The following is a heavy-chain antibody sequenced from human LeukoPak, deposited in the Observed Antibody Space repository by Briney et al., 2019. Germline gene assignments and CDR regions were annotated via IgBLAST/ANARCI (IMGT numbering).Heavy chain of an antibody. CDR3: AKDIEGLGIGTISGRHRYFDL. CDR1: GFTFNTYA. D-gene: IGHD3-3*01. Sequence: QTGGSLRLSCAASGFTFNTYAMTWVHQAPGKGLEWVSGISGNGETTYYADSVKGRFFISRDTSKNTLYLQMHSLRAEDTAVYYCAKDIEGLGIGTISGRHRYFDLWGRGTLVIVSS. CDR2: ISGNGETT. V-gene: IGHV3-23*01. J-gene: IGHJ2*01.